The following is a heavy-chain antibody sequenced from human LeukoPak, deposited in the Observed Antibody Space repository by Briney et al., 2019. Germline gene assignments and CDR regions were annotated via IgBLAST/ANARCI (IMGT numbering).Heavy chain of an antibody. CDR2: ISSGSGTT. Sequence: PGGSLRLSCAASGFIFSSYSMNWVRQTPGKGLEWISYISSGSGTTYYGDSMQGRFITSRDNAKNSLHLQMNSLRAEDTGVYYCAKDRGNHYGVFDYWGQGIPVTVSS. CDR3: AKDRGNHYGVFDY. D-gene: IGHD4-17*01. CDR1: GFIFSSYS. J-gene: IGHJ4*02. V-gene: IGHV3-48*01.